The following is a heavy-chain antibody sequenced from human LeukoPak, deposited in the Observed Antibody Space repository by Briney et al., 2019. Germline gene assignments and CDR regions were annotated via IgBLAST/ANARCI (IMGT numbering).Heavy chain of an antibody. CDR3: ARDQYRVGATTCFDY. J-gene: IGHJ4*02. Sequence: PGRSLRLSCAASGFTFSSYGMHWVRQAPGKGLEWVAVISYDGSNKYYADSVKGRFTISRDNSKNTLYLQMNSLRAEDTAVYYCARDQYRVGATTCFDYWGQGTLVTVSS. CDR1: GFTFSSYG. CDR2: ISYDGSNK. V-gene: IGHV3-30*03. D-gene: IGHD1-26*01.